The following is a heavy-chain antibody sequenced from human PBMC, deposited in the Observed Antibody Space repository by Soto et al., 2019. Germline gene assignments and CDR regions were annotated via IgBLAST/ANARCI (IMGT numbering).Heavy chain of an antibody. J-gene: IGHJ3*02. Sequence: VKVSCKSSGYTVTRYGISWGLQAPGKGLEWMGWISAYNGNTNYAQKLQGRVTMTTDTSTSTAYMELRSLRSDDTAVYYCARDRVSYYDFWSGGYAFDIWGQGTMVT. D-gene: IGHD3-3*01. CDR2: ISAYNGNT. CDR1: GYTVTRYG. V-gene: IGHV1-18*01. CDR3: ARDRVSYYDFWSGGYAFDI.